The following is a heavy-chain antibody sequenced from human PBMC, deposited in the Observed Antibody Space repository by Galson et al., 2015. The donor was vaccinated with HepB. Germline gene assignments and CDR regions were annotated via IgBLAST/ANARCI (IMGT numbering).Heavy chain of an antibody. Sequence: SLRLSCAASGFTFSSYAMNWVRQAPGKGLEWVSAVTGSGGNTYYADSVKGRFTISRDNSKYTLWLQMSSLRAEDTAVYYCAKGGSTSCYGCPLDYWGQGALVTVSS. V-gene: IGHV3-23*01. CDR1: GFTFSSYA. J-gene: IGHJ4*02. D-gene: IGHD2-2*01. CDR2: VTGSGGNT. CDR3: AKGGSTSCYGCPLDY.